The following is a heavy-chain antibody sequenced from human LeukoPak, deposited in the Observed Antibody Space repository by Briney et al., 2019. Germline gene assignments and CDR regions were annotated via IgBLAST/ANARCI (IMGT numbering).Heavy chain of an antibody. CDR2: INPNSGGT. CDR1: GYTFTGYY. J-gene: IGHJ4*02. Sequence: ASVKVSCKASGYTFTGYYMHWVRQAPGQGLEWMGWINPNSGGTNYAQKFQGRVTMTRDTSISTAYMELSRLRSDDTAVYYCRLSYTAMGKYYFDYWGQGTLVTVSS. CDR3: RLSYTAMGKYYFDY. D-gene: IGHD5-18*01. V-gene: IGHV1-2*02.